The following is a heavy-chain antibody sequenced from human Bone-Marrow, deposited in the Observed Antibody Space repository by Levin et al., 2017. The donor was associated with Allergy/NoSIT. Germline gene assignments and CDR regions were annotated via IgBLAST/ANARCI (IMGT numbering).Heavy chain of an antibody. J-gene: IGHJ6*03. CDR2: IRNKAYGGTT. D-gene: IGHD3-16*01. CDR1: GFIFGDYG. Sequence: GESLKISCTASGFIFGDYGFSWVRQAPGKGLEWVAFIRNKAYGGTTEYAAPVKGRFTISRDDSKSIAYLQMTGLRTEDTAVDYCSRWITVVDFFYYYYMDVWGEGTTVTVSS. CDR3: SRWITVVDFFYYYYMDV. V-gene: IGHV3-49*04.